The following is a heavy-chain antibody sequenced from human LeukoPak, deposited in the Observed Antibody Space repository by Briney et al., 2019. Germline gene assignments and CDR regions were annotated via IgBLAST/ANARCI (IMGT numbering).Heavy chain of an antibody. V-gene: IGHV4-59*01. Sequence: PSETLSLTCTVSGGSISTYYWSWIRQPPAEGLEWIGYISNGGSTKYNPSLKSRVTISVDTSKNQLSLKLRSVTAADTAVYHCVRLQPNTGEWAFDIWGQGTMVSVSS. J-gene: IGHJ3*02. CDR2: ISNGGST. CDR3: VRLQPNTGEWAFDI. CDR1: GGSISTYY. D-gene: IGHD1-1*01.